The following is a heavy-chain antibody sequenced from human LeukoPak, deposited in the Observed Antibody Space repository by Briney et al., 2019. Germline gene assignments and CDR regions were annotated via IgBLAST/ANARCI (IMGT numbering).Heavy chain of an antibody. CDR2: IYYSGST. J-gene: IGHJ6*03. D-gene: IGHD2-2*01. CDR3: ASLGYCSSTSCPSYYYYYYMDV. Sequence: SETLSLTCTVSGGSISSSSYYWGWIRQPPGTGLEWIGSIYYSGSTYHNPSLKSRVTISVDTSKNQFSLKLSSVTAADTAVYYCASLGYCSSTSCPSYYYYYYMDVWGKGTTVTISS. CDR1: GGSISSSSYY. V-gene: IGHV4-39*07.